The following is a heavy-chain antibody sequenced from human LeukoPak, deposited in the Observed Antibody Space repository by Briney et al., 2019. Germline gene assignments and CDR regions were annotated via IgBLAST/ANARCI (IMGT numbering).Heavy chain of an antibody. CDR2: INQGGRES. CDR3: ARAATTGTVDY. D-gene: IGHD1-1*01. V-gene: IGHV3-7*01. CDR1: GFTFSNYW. Sequence: GGSLRLSCAASGFTFSNYWMSWVRQAPGKGLEWVANINQGGRESYYVDSVEGRFTISRDNAKNSLYLQMDSLRAEDTAVFYCARAATTGTVDYWSQGTLVTVSS. J-gene: IGHJ4*02.